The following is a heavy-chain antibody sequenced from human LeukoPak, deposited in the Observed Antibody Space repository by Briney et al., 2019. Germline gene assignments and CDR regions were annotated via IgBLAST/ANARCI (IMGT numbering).Heavy chain of an antibody. CDR3: ASPGGFYDFWSGYYSIYYYYMDV. CDR1: GFTFSSYA. CDR2: ISGSGGST. J-gene: IGHJ6*03. Sequence: GGSLRLSCAASGFTFSSYAMSWVRQAPGKGLEWVSAISGSGGSTYYADSVKGRFTISRDNSKNTLYLQMNSLRAEDTAVYYCASPGGFYDFWSGYYSIYYYYMDVWGKGTTVTVSS. D-gene: IGHD3-3*01. V-gene: IGHV3-23*01.